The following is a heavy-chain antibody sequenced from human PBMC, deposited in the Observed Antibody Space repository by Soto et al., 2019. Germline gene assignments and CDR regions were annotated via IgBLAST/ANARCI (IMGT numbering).Heavy chain of an antibody. CDR3: ARHVPETYYDILTGYYNHYYYYYMDV. V-gene: IGHV5-51*01. CDR2: IYPGDSDT. J-gene: IGHJ6*03. D-gene: IGHD3-9*01. Sequence: GESLKISCKGSGYSFTSYWIGWVRQMPGKGLEWMGIIYPGDSDTRYSPSFQGQVTISADKSISTAYLQWSSLKASDTAMYYCARHVPETYYDILTGYYNHYYYYYMDVWGKGT. CDR1: GYSFTSYW.